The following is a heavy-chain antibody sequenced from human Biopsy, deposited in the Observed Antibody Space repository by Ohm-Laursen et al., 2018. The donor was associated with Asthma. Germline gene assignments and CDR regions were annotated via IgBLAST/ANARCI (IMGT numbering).Heavy chain of an antibody. D-gene: IGHD5-12*01. CDR2: ISYDGNHK. Sequence: SLRLSCSASGFMFRRFGMHWVRQAPGKGLEWVAVISYDGNHKFYEDSVKGRFTIYRDNSKNTLYLQMNSLRTEDTAVYYCPKRRGYSGHDNDYWGQGTLVIVSS. CDR3: PKRRGYSGHDNDY. V-gene: IGHV3-30*18. CDR1: GFMFRRFG. J-gene: IGHJ4*02.